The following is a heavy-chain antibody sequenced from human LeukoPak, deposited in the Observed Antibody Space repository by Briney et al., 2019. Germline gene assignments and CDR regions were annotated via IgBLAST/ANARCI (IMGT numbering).Heavy chain of an antibody. V-gene: IGHV4-61*02. J-gene: IGHJ3*02. CDR3: AREGWVVGAPYAFDI. D-gene: IGHD1-26*01. Sequence: PSETLSLTCTVSGASISSGSSYWSWIRQPAGKGLDWIGRIYTNGNTNYNPSLKSRVTISVDTSKNQFSLKLSSVTAADTAVYYCAREGWVVGAPYAFDIWGQGTVVTVSS. CDR1: GASISSGSSY. CDR2: IYTNGNT.